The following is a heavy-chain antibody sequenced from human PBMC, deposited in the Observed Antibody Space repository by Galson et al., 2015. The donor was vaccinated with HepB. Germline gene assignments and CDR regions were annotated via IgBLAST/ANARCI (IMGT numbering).Heavy chain of an antibody. V-gene: IGHV4-34*01. D-gene: IGHD2-15*01. Sequence: TLSLTCAVYGGSLSGYSWNWIRQSPGKGLQWIGEVLHSGSTNYSASLKSRVVISVDTSKKQFSLSLHSVTAADTAVYYCARGGGHCDSANCHPFDCWGQGTLVTVSS. CDR1: GGSLSGYS. CDR2: VLHSGST. J-gene: IGHJ4*02. CDR3: ARGGGHCDSANCHPFDC.